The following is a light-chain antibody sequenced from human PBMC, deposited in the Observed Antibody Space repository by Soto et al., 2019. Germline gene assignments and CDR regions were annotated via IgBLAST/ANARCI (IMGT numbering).Light chain of an antibody. J-gene: IGKJ4*01. CDR1: QNIRDN. CDR3: QQYNNFPLI. CDR2: GAS. Sequence: LITQSPATLSVSPGDRTNFSCRASQNIRDNLAWYQHKAGRTPRLLIYGASTRAPGIPARFSGAGSGTQFSLTISNLQSEDFGTDYCQQYNNFPLIFGGGTKVEIK. V-gene: IGKV3-15*01.